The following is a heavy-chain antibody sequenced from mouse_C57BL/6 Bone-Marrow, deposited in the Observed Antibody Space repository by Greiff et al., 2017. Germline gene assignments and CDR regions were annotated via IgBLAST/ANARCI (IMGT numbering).Heavy chain of an antibody. J-gene: IGHJ4*01. CDR3: AKDGMDY. V-gene: IGHV5-17*01. CDR1: GFTFSDYG. CDR2: ISSGSSTI. Sequence: DVMLVESGGGLVKPGGSLNLSCAASGFTFSDYGMQWVRQAPEKGLEWVAYISSGSSTIYYADTVKGRFTIARDNAKNTLFLQMTSLRSEDTAMYYCAKDGMDYWGQGTSVTVSS.